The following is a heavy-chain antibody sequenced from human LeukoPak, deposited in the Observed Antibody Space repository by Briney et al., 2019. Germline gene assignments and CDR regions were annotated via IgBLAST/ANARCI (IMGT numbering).Heavy chain of an antibody. CDR1: GYSFTSYW. J-gene: IGHJ4*02. CDR2: IYPGDSDT. D-gene: IGHD4-23*01. V-gene: IGHV5-51*01. CDR3: ASQYGNSRTEFDY. Sequence: GESLKISCKGSGYSFTSYWIGWVRQMPGKGLEWMGIIYPGDSDTKYSPSFQGQVTISADKSISTAYLQWSSLKASDTAMYYCASQYGNSRTEFDYWGQGTLVTVSS.